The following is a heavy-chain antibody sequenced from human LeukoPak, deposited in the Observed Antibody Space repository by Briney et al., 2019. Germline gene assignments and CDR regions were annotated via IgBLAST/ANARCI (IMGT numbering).Heavy chain of an antibody. Sequence: SETLSLTCTVSGGSVSSGSYYWSWIRQPPGKGLEWIGYIYHNGNTYYSPSLKSRVTISVDRSKNQLSLKLSSVTAADTAMYYCASGGYSYGFDYWGQGTLVTVSS. V-gene: IGHV4-30-2*01. D-gene: IGHD5-18*01. CDR3: ASGGYSYGFDY. J-gene: IGHJ4*02. CDR1: GGSVSSGSYY. CDR2: IYHNGNT.